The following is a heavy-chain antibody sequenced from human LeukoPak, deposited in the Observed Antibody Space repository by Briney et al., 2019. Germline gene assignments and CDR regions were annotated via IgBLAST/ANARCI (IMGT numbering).Heavy chain of an antibody. D-gene: IGHD3-10*01. CDR2: IYTSGST. Sequence: SQTLSLTCTVSGGSISSGSYYWSWIRQPAGKGLEWIGRIYTSGSTNYNPSLKSRVTISVDTSKNQFSLKLSSVTAADTAVYYCARGPYYYGSGRRFDYWGQGTLVTVSS. CDR1: GGSISSGSYY. J-gene: IGHJ4*02. CDR3: ARGPYYYGSGRRFDY. V-gene: IGHV4-61*02.